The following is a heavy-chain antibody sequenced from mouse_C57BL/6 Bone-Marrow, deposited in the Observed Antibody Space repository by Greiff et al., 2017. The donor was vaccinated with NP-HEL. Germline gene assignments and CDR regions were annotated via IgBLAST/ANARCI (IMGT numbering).Heavy chain of an antibody. D-gene: IGHD1-1*01. Sequence: QVQLQQPGAELVKPGASVKLSCKASGYTFTTYWMQWVKQRPGQGLEWIGKIDPSDSYTTYNQKFKGKATLTVDTSSSTAYMQLSSLTSEYSAVYYCARKAYYGRSYEFAYWGQGTLVTVSA. CDR3: ARKAYYGRSYEFAY. J-gene: IGHJ3*01. CDR2: IDPSDSYT. V-gene: IGHV1-50*01. CDR1: GYTFTTYW.